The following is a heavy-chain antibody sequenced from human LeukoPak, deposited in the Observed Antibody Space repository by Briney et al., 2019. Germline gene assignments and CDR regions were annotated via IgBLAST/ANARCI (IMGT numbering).Heavy chain of an antibody. V-gene: IGHV3-11*01. CDR1: GFTFSDYY. Sequence: GRSLRLSCAASGFTFSDYYMSWIRQAPGKGLEWVSYMGSTGRTIYYADSVKGRLTISRDNAKNSLYLQMNSLRAEDTAVYFCAKRMYGWYQIDYWGQGTLVTVSS. CDR3: AKRMYGWYQIDY. D-gene: IGHD6-19*01. J-gene: IGHJ4*02. CDR2: MGSTGRTI.